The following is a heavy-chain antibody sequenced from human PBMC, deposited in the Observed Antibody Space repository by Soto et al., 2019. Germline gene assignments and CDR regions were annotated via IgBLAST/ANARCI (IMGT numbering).Heavy chain of an antibody. V-gene: IGHV3-64*01. CDR1: GFTVSSNY. CDR3: ARGFGWVDY. Sequence: EVQLVESGGGLVQPGGSLRLSCAASGFTVSSNYMTWVRQAPGKGLEYVSAISSNGGSTYYANSVKGRFTISRDNSKNTRYLQMGSLRAEDRAVYYCARGFGWVDYWGQGTLGTVCS. D-gene: IGHD6-19*01. CDR2: ISSNGGST. J-gene: IGHJ4*02.